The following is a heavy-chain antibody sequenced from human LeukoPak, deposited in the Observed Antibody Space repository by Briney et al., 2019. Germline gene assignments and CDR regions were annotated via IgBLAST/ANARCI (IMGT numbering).Heavy chain of an antibody. J-gene: IGHJ5*02. D-gene: IGHD2-2*01. V-gene: IGHV1-8*01. Sequence: ASVKVPCKASGYTFTSYDINWVRQATGQGLEWMGWMNPSSGNTGYAQKFQGRVTMTRNTSISTAYMELSSLRSEDTAVYYCARGRRDIVVVPAANWFDPWGQGTLVTVSS. CDR2: MNPSSGNT. CDR1: GYTFTSYD. CDR3: ARGRRDIVVVPAANWFDP.